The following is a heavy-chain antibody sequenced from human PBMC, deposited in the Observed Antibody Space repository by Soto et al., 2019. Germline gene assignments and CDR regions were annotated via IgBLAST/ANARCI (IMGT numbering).Heavy chain of an antibody. Sequence: QITLKESGPSLVKPTQTLTLTCTLSGFSLTTSGVGVAWIRQPPGKALEWLTLIYWNDDKRYSPSLKSRLIITKDTSKNQVVLSMTNMDPVDTATYYCAPIAGSFSAFDIWGEGTMVTVSS. J-gene: IGHJ3*02. CDR2: IYWNDDK. CDR1: GFSLTTSGVG. V-gene: IGHV2-5*01. CDR3: APIAGSFSAFDI. D-gene: IGHD3-10*01.